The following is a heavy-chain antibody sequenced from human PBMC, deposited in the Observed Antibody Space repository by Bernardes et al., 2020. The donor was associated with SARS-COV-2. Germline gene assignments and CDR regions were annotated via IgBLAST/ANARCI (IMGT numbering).Heavy chain of an antibody. CDR1: GFTFSNYA. CDR3: ARFDYYDSSGSFYRKSFDY. J-gene: IGHJ4*02. Sequence: GGSLRLSCAASGFTFSNYAMNWVRQAPGKGLEWVSGISGSGGNTYYADSVKGRFTISRDNSKNTVYLQMNSLRAEDTAVYYCARFDYYDSSGSFYRKSFDYWGQGLLVTVSS. CDR2: ISGSGGNT. D-gene: IGHD3-22*01. V-gene: IGHV3-23*01.